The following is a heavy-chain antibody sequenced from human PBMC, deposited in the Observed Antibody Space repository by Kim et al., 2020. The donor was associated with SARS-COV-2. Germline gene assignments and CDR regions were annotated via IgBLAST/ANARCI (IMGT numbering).Heavy chain of an antibody. V-gene: IGHV4-34*01. J-gene: IGHJ6*03. CDR3: ARGRPVTTFFHSYYYMDV. D-gene: IGHD4-17*01. Sequence: SETLSLTCAVYGGSFSGYYWSWIRQPPGKGLEWIGEINHSGSTNYNPSLKSRVTISVDTSKNQFSLKLSSVTAADTAVYYCARGRPVTTFFHSYYYMDVWGKGTTVTVSS. CDR2: INHSGST. CDR1: GGSFSGYY.